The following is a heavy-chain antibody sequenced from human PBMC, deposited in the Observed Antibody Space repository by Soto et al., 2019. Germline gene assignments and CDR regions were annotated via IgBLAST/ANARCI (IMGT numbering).Heavy chain of an antibody. CDR1: GGSISSGDYY. J-gene: IGHJ4*02. CDR2: IYYSGST. Sequence: QVQLQESGPGLVKPSQTLSLTCTVSGGSISSGDYYWSWIRQPPGKSLEWIGYIYYSGSTYYNPSLTSRVTISVDTSKNQFALKLSSVTAADTAVYYCARLDGYDTLDYWGQGTLVTVSS. D-gene: IGHD5-12*01. V-gene: IGHV4-30-4*01. CDR3: ARLDGYDTLDY.